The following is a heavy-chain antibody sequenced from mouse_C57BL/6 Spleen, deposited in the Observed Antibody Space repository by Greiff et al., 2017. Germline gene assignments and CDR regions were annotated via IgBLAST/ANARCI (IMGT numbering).Heavy chain of an antibody. CDR1: GYTFTDYY. CDR2: INPNNGGT. D-gene: IGHD4-1*01. V-gene: IGHV1-26*01. CDR3: APNWDRSFAY. J-gene: IGHJ3*01. Sequence: VQLQQSGPEMVKPGASVKISCKASGYTFTDYYMNWVKQSHGKSLEWIGDINPNNGGTSYKQKLKGKATLTVDKSSSTAYMELRILTSEYSAVYYCAPNWDRSFAYWGQGTLVTVSA.